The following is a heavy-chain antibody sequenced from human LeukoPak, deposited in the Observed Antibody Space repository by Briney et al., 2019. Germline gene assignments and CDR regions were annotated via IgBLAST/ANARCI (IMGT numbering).Heavy chain of an antibody. V-gene: IGHV3-21*01. CDR2: ISSSSSYI. D-gene: IGHD5-12*01. CDR1: GFTFSSYS. Sequence: GGSLRLSCAASGFTFSSYSMNWVRQAPGKGLEWDSSISSSSSYIYYADSVKGRFTISRDNAKNSLYLQMNSLRAEDTAVYYCAREGIYSGYDPYYFDYWGQGTLVTVSS. J-gene: IGHJ4*02. CDR3: AREGIYSGYDPYYFDY.